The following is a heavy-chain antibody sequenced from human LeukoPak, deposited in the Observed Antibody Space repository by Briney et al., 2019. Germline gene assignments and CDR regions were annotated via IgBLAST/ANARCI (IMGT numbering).Heavy chain of an antibody. CDR1: GYTFTGYY. CDR2: INPNSGGT. J-gene: IGHJ3*02. Sequence: ASVKVSCKASGYTFTGYYMHWVRQAPGQGLEWMGWINPNSGGTNYAQKFQGRVTMTRDTSISTAYMELSRLRSDDTAVYYYAPSLYYYDSTESGGAFDIWGQGTMVIVSS. V-gene: IGHV1-2*02. CDR3: APSLYYYDSTESGGAFDI. D-gene: IGHD3-22*01.